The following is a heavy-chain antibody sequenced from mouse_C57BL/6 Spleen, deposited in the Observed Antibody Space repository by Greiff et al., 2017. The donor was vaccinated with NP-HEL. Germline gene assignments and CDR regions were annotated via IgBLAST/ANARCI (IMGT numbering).Heavy chain of an antibody. J-gene: IGHJ1*03. CDR2: IYPGSGNT. V-gene: IGHV1-76*01. CDR3: ARGRTSSYWYFDV. CDR1: GYTFTDYY. D-gene: IGHD1-1*01. Sequence: QVQLKESGAELVRPGASVKLSCKASGYTFTDYYINWVKQRPGQGLEWIARIYPGSGNTYYNEKFKGKATLTAEKSSSTAYMQLSSLTSEASAVYFCARGRTSSYWYFDVWGTGTTVTVSS.